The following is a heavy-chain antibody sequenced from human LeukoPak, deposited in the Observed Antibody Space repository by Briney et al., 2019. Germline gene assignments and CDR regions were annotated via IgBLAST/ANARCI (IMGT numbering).Heavy chain of an antibody. CDR3: ATSRTFDY. CDR1: GFTFSSYW. Sequence: GGSLRLSCAASGFTFSSYWMHWVRQAPGKGLVWVSGINSDGSSTSYADSVKGRFTISRDNAKNTVYLQMNSLRAEDTAVYHCATSRTFDYWGQGTLVTVSS. CDR2: INSDGSST. J-gene: IGHJ4*02. V-gene: IGHV3-74*01.